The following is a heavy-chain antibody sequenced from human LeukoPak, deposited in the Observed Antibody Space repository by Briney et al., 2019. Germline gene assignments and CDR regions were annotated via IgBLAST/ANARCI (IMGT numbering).Heavy chain of an antibody. V-gene: IGHV3-11*05. J-gene: IGHJ4*02. CDR3: ARGRTGADY. Sequence: GGSLRLSCAASGFTFSDYYMSWIRQAPGKGLEWVSYISSGSSYTSYADSVKGRFTISRDNANNSLDLQMNSLRAEDTAVYYCARGRTGADYWGQGTLVTVSS. CDR2: ISSGSSYT. CDR1: GFTFSDYY. D-gene: IGHD1-1*01.